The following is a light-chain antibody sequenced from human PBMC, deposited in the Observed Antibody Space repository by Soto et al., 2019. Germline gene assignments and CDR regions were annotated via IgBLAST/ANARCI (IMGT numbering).Light chain of an antibody. V-gene: IGKV3-15*01. Sequence: EIVLTQSPATLSLSPWERATLSCRASQSVSSNLAWYQQKPGHAPRLLIYGASTRATGVPARFSGSGSGTEFTLTISSLQSEDFAVYYCQQYNKWPPWTFGQGTKVDIK. CDR2: GAS. CDR1: QSVSSN. J-gene: IGKJ1*01. CDR3: QQYNKWPPWT.